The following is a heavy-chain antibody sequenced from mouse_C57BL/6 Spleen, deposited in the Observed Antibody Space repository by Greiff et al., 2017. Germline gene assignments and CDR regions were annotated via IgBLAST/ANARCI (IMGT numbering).Heavy chain of an antibody. CDR2: IRNKANGYTT. Sequence: EVKLLESGGGLVQPGGSLSLSCAASGFTFTDYYMSWVRQPPGKGLEWLGFIRNKANGYTTEYSVSVKGRFTISRANSQSILYLTMNASGAEDSATYYCASYRGGLFDDWGQGTTLTVSS. J-gene: IGHJ2*01. D-gene: IGHD3-3*01. CDR3: ASYRGGLFDD. CDR1: GFTFTDYY. V-gene: IGHV7-3*01.